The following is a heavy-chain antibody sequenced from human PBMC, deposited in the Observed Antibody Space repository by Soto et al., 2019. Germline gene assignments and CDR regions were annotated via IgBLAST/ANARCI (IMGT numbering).Heavy chain of an antibody. J-gene: IGHJ4*02. CDR1: GGTFSSYA. CDR2: IIPIFGTA. D-gene: IGHD4-17*01. Sequence: ASVKVSCKASGGTFSSYAISWVRQAPGQGLEWMGGIIPIFGTANYAQKFQGRVTITADESTSTAYMELSSLRSEDTAVYYCARERSSDYGDYYRYFDYWGQGTLVTVSS. V-gene: IGHV1-69*13. CDR3: ARERSSDYGDYYRYFDY.